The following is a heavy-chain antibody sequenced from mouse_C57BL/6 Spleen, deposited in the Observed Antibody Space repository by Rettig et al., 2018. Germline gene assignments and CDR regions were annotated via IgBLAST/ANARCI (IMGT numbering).Heavy chain of an antibody. V-gene: IGHV9-3*01. CDR2: INTYSGVP. CDR3: ARYGLDY. Sequence: QIQLVQSGPELKKPGETVKISCKASGYTFTTYGMSWVKQAPGKGLKWMGWINTYSGVPTYADDFKGRVALSLETSASTAYLQINNHKNEDTATYVCARYGLDYWGQGTSVT. D-gene: IGHD1-1*01. CDR1: GYTFTTYG. J-gene: IGHJ4*01.